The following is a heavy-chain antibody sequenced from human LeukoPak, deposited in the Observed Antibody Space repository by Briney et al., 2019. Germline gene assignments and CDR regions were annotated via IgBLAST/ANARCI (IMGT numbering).Heavy chain of an antibody. CDR3: ASMVPLDAFDI. Sequence: GGSLRLSCAASGFTFSSYSMNWVRQAPGKGLEWVSYISSSSSTIYYADSVKGRFTISRDNAKNSLYLQMNSLRAEDTAVYYCASMVPLDAFDIWGQGTMVTVSS. J-gene: IGHJ3*02. CDR1: GFTFSSYS. V-gene: IGHV3-48*01. CDR2: ISSSSSTI. D-gene: IGHD4/OR15-4a*01.